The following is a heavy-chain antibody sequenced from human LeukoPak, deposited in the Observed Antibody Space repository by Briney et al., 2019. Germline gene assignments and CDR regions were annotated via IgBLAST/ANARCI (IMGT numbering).Heavy chain of an antibody. CDR1: GGSFSGYY. J-gene: IGHJ4*02. CDR3: ARISGSYSSY. V-gene: IGHV4-34*01. D-gene: IGHD1-26*01. Sequence: TSETLSLTCAVFGGSFSGYYWHWIRQPPGKGLEWIGEINHSGSTNYNPSLKSRVTISVDTSKNQFSLSLSSVTAADTAVYYCARISGSYSSYWGQGTLVTVS. CDR2: INHSGST.